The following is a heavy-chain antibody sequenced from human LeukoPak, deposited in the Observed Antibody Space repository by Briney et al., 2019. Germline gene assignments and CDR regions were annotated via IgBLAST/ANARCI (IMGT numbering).Heavy chain of an antibody. CDR2: IYYSGST. V-gene: IGHV4-59*01. CDR1: GGSISSYY. J-gene: IGHJ6*03. Sequence: SETLSLTCTVSGGSISSYYWSWIRQPPGKGLEWIGYIYYSGSTNYNPSLKSRVTISVDTSKNQFSLKLSSVTAADTAVYYCARAKYCSSTSCYVYYMDVWGKGTTVTISS. CDR3: ARAKYCSSTSCYVYYMDV. D-gene: IGHD2-2*01.